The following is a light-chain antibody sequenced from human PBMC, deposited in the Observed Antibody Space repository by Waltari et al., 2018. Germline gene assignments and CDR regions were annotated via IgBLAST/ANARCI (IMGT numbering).Light chain of an antibody. V-gene: IGLV1-44*01. CDR1: IPNPGNHV. CDR3: ASWDDSLNGHWV. Sequence: QSVLTQPPSASGTPGQRVTISCSGTIPNPGNHVVNWSQQVPGTAPKHLIYRIDLRPSGVPDRFSASKSGTSASLAISGLQSEDEAEYYCASWDDSLNGHWVFGGGTKVTVL. CDR2: RID. J-gene: IGLJ3*02.